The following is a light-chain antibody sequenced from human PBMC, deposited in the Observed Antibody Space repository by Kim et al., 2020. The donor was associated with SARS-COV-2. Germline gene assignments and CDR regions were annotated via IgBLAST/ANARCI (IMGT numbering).Light chain of an antibody. CDR1: PSVSSN. Sequence: SVSPGERATLSCRASPSVSSNLAWYQQKPGQAPRLLIYGASNRATGIPARFSGSGSETEFILTISSLQSEDFAVYYCQQHNNWPYTFGQGTKLEI. CDR2: GAS. V-gene: IGKV3-15*01. J-gene: IGKJ2*01. CDR3: QQHNNWPYT.